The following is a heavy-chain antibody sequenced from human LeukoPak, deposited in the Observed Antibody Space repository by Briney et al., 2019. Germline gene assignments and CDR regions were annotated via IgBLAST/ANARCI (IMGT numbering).Heavy chain of an antibody. J-gene: IGHJ6*02. CDR2: INTDGSTT. V-gene: IGHV3-74*01. D-gene: IGHD2/OR15-2a*01. Sequence: GGSLRLSCVASGFTFSSRWMHWVRQAPGKGLVWVSIINTDGSTTRYADSVEGRFTISRDNARNTLYLEMNSLRVEDTAVYFCARDISRTMDVWGQGTTVTV. CDR3: ARDISRTMDV. CDR1: GFTFSSRW.